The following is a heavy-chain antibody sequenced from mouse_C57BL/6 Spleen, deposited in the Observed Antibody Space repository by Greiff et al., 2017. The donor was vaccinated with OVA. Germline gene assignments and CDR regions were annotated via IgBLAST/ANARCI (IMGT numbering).Heavy chain of an antibody. CDR1: GYSFTDYN. Sequence: VQLQKSGPELVKPGASVKISCKASGYSFTDYNMNWVKQSNGKSLEWIGVINPNYGTTSYNQKFKGKATLTVDQSSSTADMQLNSLTSEDSAVYCCARRRERGNAMDYWGQGTSGTVSS. V-gene: IGHV1-39*01. CDR3: ARRRERGNAMDY. CDR2: INPNYGTT. J-gene: IGHJ4*01.